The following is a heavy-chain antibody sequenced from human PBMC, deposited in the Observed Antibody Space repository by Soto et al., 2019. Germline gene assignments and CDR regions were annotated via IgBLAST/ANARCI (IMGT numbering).Heavy chain of an antibody. CDR3: ARGSYYDSSGYAAGWYFDL. V-gene: IGHV1-46*03. J-gene: IGHJ2*01. CDR1: GYTFTSYY. CDR2: INPSGGST. D-gene: IGHD3-22*01. Sequence: QVQLVQSGAEVKKPGASVKVSCKASGYTFTSYYMHWVRQAPGQGLDWMGIINPSGGSTSYAQKFQGRVTMTRDTSTSTVYMELSSLRSEDTAVYYCARGSYYDSSGYAAGWYFDLWGRGTLVTVSS.